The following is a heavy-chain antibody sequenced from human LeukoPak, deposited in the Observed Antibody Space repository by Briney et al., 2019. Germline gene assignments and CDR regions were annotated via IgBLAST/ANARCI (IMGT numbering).Heavy chain of an antibody. V-gene: IGHV4-61*02. CDR1: GGSISSGSYY. CDR3: ARGGSGXYYYYYYMD. Sequence: SQTLSLTCTVSGGSISSGSYYWSWIRQPAGKGLEWIGRIYTSGSTNYNPPLKSRVTISVDTSKNQFSLKLSSVTAADTAVYYCARGGSGXYYYYYYMD. CDR2: IYTSGST. J-gene: IGHJ6*03. D-gene: IGHD3-10*01.